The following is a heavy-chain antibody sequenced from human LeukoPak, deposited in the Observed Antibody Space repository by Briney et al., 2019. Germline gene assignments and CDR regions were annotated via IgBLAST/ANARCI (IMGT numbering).Heavy chain of an antibody. J-gene: IGHJ4*02. CDR2: ISVDGESA. Sequence: GGSLRLSCTVSGFSVSTSGMSWVRQAQGKGLQTISAISVDGESAYYADSVKGRITISRDNSKNTLYLQMNSLRVEDTAVYYCAQGVGSGWYPHWGQGSLVSVSS. D-gene: IGHD6-19*01. V-gene: IGHV3-23*01. CDR3: AQGVGSGWYPH. CDR1: GFSVSTSG.